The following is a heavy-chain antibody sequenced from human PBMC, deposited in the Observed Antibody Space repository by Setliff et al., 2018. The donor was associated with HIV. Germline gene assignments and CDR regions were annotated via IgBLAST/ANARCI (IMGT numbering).Heavy chain of an antibody. V-gene: IGHV1-8*02. D-gene: IGHD3-22*01. CDR2: MNPNSGNT. CDR1: GYTFIDYY. J-gene: IGHJ3*02. CDR3: ARGGGGYYYVGAVDI. Sequence: ASVKVSCKASGYTFIDYYIHWVRQATGQGLEWMGWMNPNSGNTGYAQKFQGRVTMAGNTSISTAYMELSSLRSEDTAVYYCARGGGGYYYVGAVDIWGQGTVVTVSS.